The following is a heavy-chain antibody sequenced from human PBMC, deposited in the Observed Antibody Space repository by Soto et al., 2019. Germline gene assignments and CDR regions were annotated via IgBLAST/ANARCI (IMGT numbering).Heavy chain of an antibody. V-gene: IGHV4-31*03. Sequence: SETLSLTCTVSGGSISSGGYYWSWIRQHPGKGLEWIGYIYYSGSTYYNPSLKSRVTISVDTSKNQFSLKLSSVTAADTAVYYCARDGLSGMDVWGQGTTVTVSS. J-gene: IGHJ6*02. CDR1: GGSISSGGYY. D-gene: IGHD2-2*03. CDR2: IYYSGST. CDR3: ARDGLSGMDV.